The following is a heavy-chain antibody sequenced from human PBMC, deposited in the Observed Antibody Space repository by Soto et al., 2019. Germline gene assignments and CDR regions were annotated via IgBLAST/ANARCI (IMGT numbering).Heavy chain of an antibody. CDR3: ARGTTVRGVINYFDY. V-gene: IGHV1-18*04. Sequence: GASVKVSCKASGYTFTSYGISWVRQAPGQGLEWMGWISAYNGNTNYAQKLQGRVTMTTDTSTSTAYMELRSLRSDDTAVYYCARGTTVRGVINYFDYWGQGTLVTVSS. D-gene: IGHD3-10*01. CDR2: ISAYNGNT. J-gene: IGHJ4*02. CDR1: GYTFTSYG.